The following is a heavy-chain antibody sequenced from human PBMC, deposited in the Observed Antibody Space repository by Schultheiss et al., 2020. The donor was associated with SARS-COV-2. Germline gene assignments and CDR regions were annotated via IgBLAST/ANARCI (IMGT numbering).Heavy chain of an antibody. CDR2: IYYSGST. CDR1: GGSISSGGYY. Sequence: SETLSLTCTVSGGSISSGGYYWSWIRQHPGKGLEWIGYIYYSGSTNYNPSLKSRVTMSGDTSKNQFSLKVNSVTAADTAVYYCARSSGSGSLWFWGQGTLVTVSS. J-gene: IGHJ4*02. CDR3: ARSSGSGSLWF. V-gene: IGHV4-61*08. D-gene: IGHD1-26*01.